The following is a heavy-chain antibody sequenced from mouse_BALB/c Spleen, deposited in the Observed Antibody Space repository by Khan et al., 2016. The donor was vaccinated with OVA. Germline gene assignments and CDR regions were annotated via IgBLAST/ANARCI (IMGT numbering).Heavy chain of an antibody. CDR1: GYTFSDYN. J-gene: IGHJ3*01. D-gene: IGHD1-2*01. Sequence: EVKLEESGPELVKPGASVKISCKASGYTFSDYNMDWVKQSHGKRLEWLGYIYPNDGGSGYNQKFKTKATLTVDMSSSTAYMELRSLTSEDSAVYYCVRSGYGSFAFWGQGTLVTVSA. CDR3: VRSGYGSFAF. V-gene: IGHV1S29*02. CDR2: IYPNDGGS.